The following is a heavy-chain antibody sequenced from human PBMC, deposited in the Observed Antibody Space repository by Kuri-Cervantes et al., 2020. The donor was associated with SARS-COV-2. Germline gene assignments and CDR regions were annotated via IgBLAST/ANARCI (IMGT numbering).Heavy chain of an antibody. V-gene: IGHV4-59*08. J-gene: IGHJ4*02. CDR2: IYHSGST. Sequence: ESLKISCTVSGGSISSYYWSWIRQPPGKGLEWIGSIYHSGSTYYNPSLKSRVTISVDTSKNQFSLKLSSVTAADTAVYYCARRLKDGPPDYWGQGTLVTVSS. CDR3: ARRLKDGPPDY. CDR1: GGSISSYY.